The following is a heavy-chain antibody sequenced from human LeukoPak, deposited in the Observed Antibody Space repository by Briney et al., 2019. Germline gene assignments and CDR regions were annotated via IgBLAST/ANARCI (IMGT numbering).Heavy chain of an antibody. CDR1: GGSISGYY. V-gene: IGHV4-4*08. J-gene: IGHJ4*02. Sequence: PSETLSLTCTVSGGSISGYYWSWFRQPPGKGLEWFGWTHSSGSTEDNPSLKSRVTMSIDTSKNQISLKLYSVTAADTAVYYCVREGYDSSGYYLDSWGQGTLVTVSS. CDR3: VREGYDSSGYYLDS. D-gene: IGHD3-22*01. CDR2: THSSGST.